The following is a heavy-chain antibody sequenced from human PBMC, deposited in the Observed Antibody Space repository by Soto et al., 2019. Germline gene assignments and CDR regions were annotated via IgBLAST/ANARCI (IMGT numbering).Heavy chain of an antibody. J-gene: IGHJ3*02. Sequence: QVQLVQSGAEVKKPGSSVKVSCKDSGGTFSTYSMFWVRQAPGQGLEWMGRIIPMLGIRNYAQRFQDRVTITADKSMATDHMELSSLRSEDTALYYCTIGSWSGEVFDIWGQGTMVTVSS. CDR3: TIGSWSGEVFDI. CDR1: GGTFSTYS. CDR2: IIPMLGIR. V-gene: IGHV1-69*02. D-gene: IGHD2-21*01.